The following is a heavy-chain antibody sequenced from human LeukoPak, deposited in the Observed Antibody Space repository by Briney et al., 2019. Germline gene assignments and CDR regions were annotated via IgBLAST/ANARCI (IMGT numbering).Heavy chain of an antibody. V-gene: IGHV1-69*06. CDR2: IIPIFGTA. Sequence: SVKVSCKASGGTFSSYAISWVRQAPGQGLEWMGGIIPIFGTANYARKFQGRVTITADKSTSTAYMELSSLRSEDTAVYYCARTLWFYYYMDVWGKGTTVTVSS. J-gene: IGHJ6*03. CDR1: GGTFSSYA. D-gene: IGHD3-10*01. CDR3: ARTLWFYYYMDV.